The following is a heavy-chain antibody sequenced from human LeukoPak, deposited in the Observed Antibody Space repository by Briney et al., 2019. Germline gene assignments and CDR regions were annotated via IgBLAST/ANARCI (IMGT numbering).Heavy chain of an antibody. CDR3: ARVSGSYHLEGYFDY. J-gene: IGHJ4*02. CDR1: GYTFTSYG. V-gene: IGHV1-18*01. Sequence: ASVKVSCKASGYTFTSYGISWVRQAPGQGLEWMGWISAYNGNTNYAQKLQGRVTMTTDTSTSTAYMELRSLRSDDTAVYYCARVSGSYHLEGYFDYWGQGTLVTVSS. D-gene: IGHD1-26*01. CDR2: ISAYNGNT.